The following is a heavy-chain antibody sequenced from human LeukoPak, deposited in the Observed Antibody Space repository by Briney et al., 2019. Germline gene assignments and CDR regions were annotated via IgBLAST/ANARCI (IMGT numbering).Heavy chain of an antibody. D-gene: IGHD2-2*01. J-gene: IGHJ4*02. V-gene: IGHV3-73*01. CDR2: IRSKANSYAT. Sequence: GGSLRLSCAASGFTFSGSAMHWVRQASGKGLEWVGRIRSKANSYATAYAASVKGRFTISRDDSKNTAYLQMNSLKTEDTAVYYCVACSSTSCSHALGYWGQGALVTVTS. CDR1: GFTFSGSA. CDR3: VACSSTSCSHALGY.